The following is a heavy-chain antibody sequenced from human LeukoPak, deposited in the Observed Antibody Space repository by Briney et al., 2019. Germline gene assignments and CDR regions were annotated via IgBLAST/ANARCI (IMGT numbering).Heavy chain of an antibody. CDR1: GFPFSTYS. D-gene: IGHD2-8*01. CDR3: AREKYCTPTDCLHGRFYFNS. Sequence: GGSLRLSCAASGFPFSTYSMHWVRQAPGKGLEWVAVMSSDGRNDNYANSVKGRFTISRDNSKNALFLQMNTLRAEDTAVYYCAREKYCTPTDCLHGRFYFNSWGQGTPVTVSS. J-gene: IGHJ4*02. CDR2: MSSDGRND. V-gene: IGHV3-30*04.